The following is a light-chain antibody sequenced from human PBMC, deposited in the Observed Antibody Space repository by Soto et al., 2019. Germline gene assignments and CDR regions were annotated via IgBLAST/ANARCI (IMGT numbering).Light chain of an antibody. Sequence: QSVLTQPPSVSGAPGQRVTISCTGSRSNIGAGYDVHWYQQLPGTAPKLLFYGNSNRPSGVPDRFSGSKSGASASLAITGLQAEDEADYYCQSYDSSLSGYVVFGGGTKLTVL. J-gene: IGLJ2*01. CDR1: RSNIGAGYD. CDR3: QSYDSSLSGYVV. CDR2: GNS. V-gene: IGLV1-40*01.